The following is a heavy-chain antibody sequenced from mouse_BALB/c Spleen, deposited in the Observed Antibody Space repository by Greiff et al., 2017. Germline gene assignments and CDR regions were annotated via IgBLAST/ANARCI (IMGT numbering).Heavy chain of an antibody. CDR2: IWAGGST. CDR3: AREALYYRYAMDY. J-gene: IGHJ4*01. CDR1: GFSLTSYG. D-gene: IGHD2-12*01. V-gene: IGHV2-9*02. Sequence: VMLVESGPGLVAPSQSLSITCTVSGFSLTSYGVHWVRQPPGKGLEWLGVIWAGGSTNYNSALMSRLSISKDNSKSQVFLKMNSLQTDDTAMYYCAREALYYRYAMDYWGQGTSVTVSS.